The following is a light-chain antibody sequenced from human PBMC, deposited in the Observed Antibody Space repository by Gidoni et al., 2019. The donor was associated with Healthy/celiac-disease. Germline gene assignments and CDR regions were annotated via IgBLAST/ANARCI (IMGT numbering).Light chain of an antibody. Sequence: QSALTQPRSVSGSPGPSVTISCTGTSSDVGGYNYVSWYQPHPGKAPKLMIYDVSKRPSGVPDRFSGSKSGNTASLTISGLQAEDEADYYCCSYAGSYTWVFGGGTKLTVL. J-gene: IGLJ3*02. V-gene: IGLV2-11*01. CDR2: DVS. CDR1: SSDVGGYNY. CDR3: CSYAGSYTWV.